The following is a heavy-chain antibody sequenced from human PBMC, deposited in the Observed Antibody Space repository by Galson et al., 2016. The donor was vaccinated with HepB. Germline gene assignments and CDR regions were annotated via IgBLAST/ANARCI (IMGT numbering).Heavy chain of an antibody. J-gene: IGHJ4*01. CDR1: GASTRTYS. CDR2: IHHSGNT. V-gene: IGHV4-59*01. CDR3: ATGYSCFDPGNNFDY. Sequence: SETLSLTCTVSGASTRTYSWSWIRQPPGKGLEWIGYIHHSGNTNYNPSLKSRFTISVDTAKYQISLKVTSVTAADTAVYYCATGYSCFDPGNNFDYWGHGTLVTVSS. D-gene: IGHD5-12*01.